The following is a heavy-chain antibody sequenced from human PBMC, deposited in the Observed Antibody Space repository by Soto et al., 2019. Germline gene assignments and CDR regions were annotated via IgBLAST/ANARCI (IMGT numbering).Heavy chain of an antibody. CDR1: GFTFNSYG. CDR3: ARTRSAWSDFHYYSLDV. J-gene: IGHJ6*02. Sequence: GGSLRLSCAASGFTFNSYGMHWVRQGPGNGLEWVTFISYDSTKTYYADSVKGRFTISRDNSNSALYVQMNSLTGEDTAVYYCARTRSAWSDFHYYSLDVWGQGTTVTVSS. D-gene: IGHD1-26*01. CDR2: ISYDSTKT. V-gene: IGHV3-30*03.